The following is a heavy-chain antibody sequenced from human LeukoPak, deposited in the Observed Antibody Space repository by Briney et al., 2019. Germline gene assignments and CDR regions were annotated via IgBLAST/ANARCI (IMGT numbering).Heavy chain of an antibody. J-gene: IGHJ4*02. CDR2: IYPGDSDT. Sequence: GESLKISCKGSGYSFTSYWIGWVRQMPGKGLEWMGIIYPGDSDTRYSPSFQGQVTISADKSISTAYLQWSSLKASDTAMYYCARARGPYCSSTSCYSLGTQNYYFDYWGQGTLVTVSS. CDR3: ARARGPYCSSTSCYSLGTQNYYFDY. CDR1: GYSFTSYW. V-gene: IGHV5-51*01. D-gene: IGHD2-2*01.